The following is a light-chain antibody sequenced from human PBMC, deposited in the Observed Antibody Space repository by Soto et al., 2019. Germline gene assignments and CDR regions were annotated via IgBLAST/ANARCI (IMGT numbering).Light chain of an antibody. V-gene: IGLV2-14*01. Sequence: QSALTQPASVSGSPGQSITISCTETSRDVGDYNDVSCYQQHPGKAPKFMISEVSNRPSGVSNRFSGSKSGNTASLTISGLQAEDEADYYCSSYANNTLFGGGTKLTVL. CDR3: SSYANNTL. CDR1: SRDVGDYND. CDR2: EVS. J-gene: IGLJ2*01.